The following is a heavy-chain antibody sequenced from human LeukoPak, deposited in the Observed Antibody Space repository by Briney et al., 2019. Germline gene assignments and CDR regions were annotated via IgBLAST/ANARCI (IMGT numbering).Heavy chain of an antibody. D-gene: IGHD2-21*02. CDR1: GFTFSSYS. Sequence: GGSLRLSCAASGFTFSSYSMNWVRQAPGKGLEWVSYISSSSTIYYADSVKGRFTISRDNAKNSLYLQMNSLRAEDTAVYYCARDKRTYCGGDCYSRYYYYMDVWGKGTTVTISS. CDR2: ISSSSTI. J-gene: IGHJ6*03. V-gene: IGHV3-48*04. CDR3: ARDKRTYCGGDCYSRYYYYMDV.